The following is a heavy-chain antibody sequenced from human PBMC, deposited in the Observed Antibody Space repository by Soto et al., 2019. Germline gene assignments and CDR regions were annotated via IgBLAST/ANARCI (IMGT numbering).Heavy chain of an antibody. CDR3: AREVGYSYGSGCWMDV. CDR2: IYHSGST. Sequence: QVQLQESGPGLVKPSGTLSLTCAVSGGSISSSNWWSWVRQPPGKGLEWIGEIYHSGSTNYNPSRKSRVTVQAARSTTRFSRKLGSVTAADTDVYYFAREVGYSYGSGCWMDVWGQGTTVTVSS. V-gene: IGHV4-4*02. J-gene: IGHJ6*02. D-gene: IGHD3-10*01. CDR1: GGSISSSNW.